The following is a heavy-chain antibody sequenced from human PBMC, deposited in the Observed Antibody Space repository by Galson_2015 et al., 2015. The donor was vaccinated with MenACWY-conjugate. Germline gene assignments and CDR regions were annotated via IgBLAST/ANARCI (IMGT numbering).Heavy chain of an antibody. D-gene: IGHD1-1*01. J-gene: IGHJ3*02. CDR1: GGTFSSYS. CDR2: IIPFLDIA. CDR3: ARGGEEYNWAFDI. Sequence: SVKVSCKASGGTFSSYSISWVRQAPGQGLEWMGRIIPFLDIATSAQKFQGRVTITADTSTSTAFMELSSLRSEDTAVYYCARGGEEYNWAFDIWGPGTMVTVSS. V-gene: IGHV1-69*02.